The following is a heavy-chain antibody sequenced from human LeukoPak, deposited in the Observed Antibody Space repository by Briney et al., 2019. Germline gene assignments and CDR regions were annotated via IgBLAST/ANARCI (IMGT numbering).Heavy chain of an antibody. J-gene: IGHJ6*02. CDR1: GFTFSNYG. CDR3: AKSPSVTMVGLDV. Sequence: PGASLRLSCAASGFTFSNYGMNWVRQAPGKGLEWVSGISGSGGGTYYADSVKGRFTISRDSSKNTLYLQMTSLRAEDTAIYYCAKSPSVTMVGLDVWGQGTTVTASS. CDR2: ISGSGGGT. D-gene: IGHD4-11*01. V-gene: IGHV3-23*01.